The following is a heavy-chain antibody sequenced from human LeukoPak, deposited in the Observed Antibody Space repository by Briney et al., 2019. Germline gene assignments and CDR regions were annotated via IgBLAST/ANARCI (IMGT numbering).Heavy chain of an antibody. CDR2: INHSGST. V-gene: IGHV4-39*07. Sequence: SETLSLTCTVSGGSISSGSYYWSWIPQPPGKGLEWIGEINHSGSTNYNPSLKRRVTISVYTSKNQFSLKLSSVTAADTAVYYCARAGTGYCSSTSRYLLLNWFDPWGQGTLVTVSS. J-gene: IGHJ5*02. CDR3: ARAGTGYCSSTSRYLLLNWFDP. CDR1: GGSISSGSYY. D-gene: IGHD2-2*01.